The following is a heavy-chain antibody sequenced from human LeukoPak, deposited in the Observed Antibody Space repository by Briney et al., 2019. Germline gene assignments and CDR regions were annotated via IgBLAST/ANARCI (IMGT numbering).Heavy chain of an antibody. CDR1: GFTFSSYA. Sequence: GGSLRLSCAASGFTFSSYAMSWVRQAPGKGLEWVSAISGSGGSTYYADSVKGRFTISRDNSKNTLYLQMNSLRAEDTAVYYCAKSIFDGMYGDHTTTFDYWGQGTLVTVSS. J-gene: IGHJ4*02. CDR2: ISGSGGST. CDR3: AKSIFDGMYGDHTTTFDY. D-gene: IGHD4-17*01. V-gene: IGHV3-23*01.